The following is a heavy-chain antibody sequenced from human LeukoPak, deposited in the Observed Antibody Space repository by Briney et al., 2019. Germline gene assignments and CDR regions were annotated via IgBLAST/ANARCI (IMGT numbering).Heavy chain of an antibody. D-gene: IGHD2-8*01. J-gene: IGHJ4*02. Sequence: SETLSLTCTVSGGSISSYYWSWIRQPPGKGLEWIGYIYYSGSTNYNPSLKSRVTISVDTSKNQFSLKLSSVTAADTAVYYCARYPGMVYYFDYWGQGTLVTVSS. V-gene: IGHV4-59*12. CDR2: IYYSGST. CDR1: GGSISSYY. CDR3: ARYPGMVYYFDY.